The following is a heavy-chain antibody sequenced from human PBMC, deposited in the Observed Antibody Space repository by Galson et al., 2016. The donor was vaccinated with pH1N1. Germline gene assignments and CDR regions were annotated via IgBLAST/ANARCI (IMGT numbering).Heavy chain of an antibody. CDR2: INPIFGTP. J-gene: IGHJ6*03. CDR1: GGTLSSNG. CDR3: ARPGAGREVLRHYYYYMDV. Sequence: SVKVSCKASGGTLSSNGISWVRRAPGQGLEWVGGINPIFGTPNYAQKFQGRVTISADKSTSTAYMELSSLIFDDTAVYYCARPGAGREVLRHYYYYMDVWGKGTTVTVSS. D-gene: IGHD3-10*01. V-gene: IGHV1-69*06.